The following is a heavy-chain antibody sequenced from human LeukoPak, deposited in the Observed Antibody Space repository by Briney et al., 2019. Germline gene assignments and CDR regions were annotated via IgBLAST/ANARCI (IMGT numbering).Heavy chain of an antibody. D-gene: IGHD3-10*01. J-gene: IGHJ4*02. CDR3: ARASYRYYGSGSYLDY. Sequence: SQTLSLTCTVSGGSISSGDYYWGWIRQPPGTGLEWIGYIYYSGSTYYNPSLKSRVTISVNTSKNQFSLKLSSVTAADTAVYYCARASYRYYGSGSYLDYWGQGTLVTVSS. CDR2: IYYSGST. V-gene: IGHV4-30-4*01. CDR1: GGSISSGDYY.